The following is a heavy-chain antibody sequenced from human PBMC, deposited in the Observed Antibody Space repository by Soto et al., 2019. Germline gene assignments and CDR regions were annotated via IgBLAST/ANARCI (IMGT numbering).Heavy chain of an antibody. Sequence: QVQLVESGGGLVKPGGSLRLSCAASGFTFSDYYMSWIRQAPGKGLEWVSYISSSGSTIYYADSVKGRFTISRDNAKNSLYLQMNSLRAEDTAVYCCARTRCSSTSCYDGYYYYYMDVWGKGTTVTVSS. CDR2: ISSSGSTI. CDR1: GFTFSDYY. J-gene: IGHJ6*03. D-gene: IGHD2-2*01. V-gene: IGHV3-11*01. CDR3: ARTRCSSTSCYDGYYYYYMDV.